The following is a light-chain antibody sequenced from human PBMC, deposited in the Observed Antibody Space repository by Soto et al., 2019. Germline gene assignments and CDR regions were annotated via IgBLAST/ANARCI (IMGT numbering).Light chain of an antibody. CDR3: QSYNDAST. V-gene: IGKV1-27*01. Sequence: DIQMTQSPSSLSASVGDRVTITCRASQGISHFLAWYQQKPRQVPKLLIYAASTLLPGVPSRFSGSGSVTDFTLTIISLRPEDVATYYCQSYNDASTFGQGTKVEI. CDR2: AAS. CDR1: QGISHF. J-gene: IGKJ1*01.